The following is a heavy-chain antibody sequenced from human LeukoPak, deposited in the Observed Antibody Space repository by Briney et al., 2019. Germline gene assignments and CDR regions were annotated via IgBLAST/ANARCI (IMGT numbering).Heavy chain of an antibody. CDR2: IKEDGSEK. D-gene: IGHD2-15*01. CDR1: GFTFSSSW. Sequence: PGGSLRLSCVASGFTFSSSWMSWVRQAPGKGLEWVANIKEDGSEKNYVDSVKGRFTISRDNAKNSLYLQMDSLRAEDTAVYYCARDKYCSGGSCYLRFDYWGQGTLVTVSS. J-gene: IGHJ4*02. CDR3: ARDKYCSGGSCYLRFDY. V-gene: IGHV3-7*03.